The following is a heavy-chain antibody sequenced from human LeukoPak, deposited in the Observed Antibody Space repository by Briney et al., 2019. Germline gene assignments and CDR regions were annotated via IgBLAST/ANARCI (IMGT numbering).Heavy chain of an antibody. Sequence: PGGSLRLSCAASGFTFSSYSMNWVRQAPGKGLEWVSSISSSSSYIYYADSVKGRFTISRDNAKNSLYLQMSSLRAEDTAVYYCARDLLLWFGELSNYYGMDVWGQGTTVTVSS. J-gene: IGHJ6*02. V-gene: IGHV3-21*01. D-gene: IGHD3-10*01. CDR3: ARDLLLWFGELSNYYGMDV. CDR1: GFTFSSYS. CDR2: ISSSSSYI.